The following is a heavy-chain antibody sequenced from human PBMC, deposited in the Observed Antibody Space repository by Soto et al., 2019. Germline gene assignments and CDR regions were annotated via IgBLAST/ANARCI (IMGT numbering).Heavy chain of an antibody. J-gene: IGHJ5*02. CDR2: TSIGGNT. CDR1: GFTFITYA. D-gene: IGHD3-10*01. CDR3: AKDLRPGLVVPTKSGFDP. V-gene: IGHV3-23*01. Sequence: PGGSLRLSCEASGFTFITYAMTWFRQLPGMGLEWVSTTSIGGNTDFAESVRGRFSVSRDNSKNTLYLQMTNLRAEDAAIYFCAKDLRPGLVVPTKSGFDPWGQGTRVTVSS.